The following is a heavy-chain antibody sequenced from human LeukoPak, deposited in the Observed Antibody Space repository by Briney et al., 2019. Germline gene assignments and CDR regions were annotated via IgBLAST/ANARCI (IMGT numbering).Heavy chain of an antibody. CDR2: INSVASSI. V-gene: IGHV3-74*01. J-gene: IGHJ5*01. CDR3: ARAHLTSVSNWTDS. D-gene: IGHD5/OR15-5a*01. Sequence: GGSRKPACAAAGSTFSTYWMHWVRQAPGKGLGWVSRINSVASSITYADSGKGRFTISRDNAKNPLYLQMNSWRAEDTAVYYCARAHLTSVSNWTDSWGWGTVITVSS. CDR1: GSTFSTYW.